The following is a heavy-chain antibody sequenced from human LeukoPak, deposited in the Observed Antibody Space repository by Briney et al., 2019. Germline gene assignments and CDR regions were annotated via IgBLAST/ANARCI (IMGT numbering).Heavy chain of an antibody. CDR3: AKDLYSYGHPYYCYYYGMDV. D-gene: IGHD5-18*01. CDR2: INAASDAT. Sequence: QAGGSLRLSCTASGFNFCTYSMNWVRQAPGKGLEWLSYINAASDATYYADSVKGRFTISRDNSKNTLYLQMNSLRAEDTAVYYCAKDLYSYGHPYYCYYYGMDVWGQGTTVTVSS. V-gene: IGHV3-23*01. J-gene: IGHJ6*02. CDR1: GFNFCTYS.